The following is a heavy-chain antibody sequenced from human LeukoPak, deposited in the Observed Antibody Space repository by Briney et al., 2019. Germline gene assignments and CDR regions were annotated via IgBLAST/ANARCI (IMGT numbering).Heavy chain of an antibody. CDR2: INPSGGST. J-gene: IGHJ4*02. CDR3: ARDLLARGYSYGFDY. Sequence: ASVKVSCKASGYTFTSYYMHWVRRAPGQGLEWMGIINPSGGSTSYAQKFQGRVTMTSDMSTSTVYMELSSLRSEDTAVYYCARDLLARGYSYGFDYWGQGTLVTVSS. CDR1: GYTFTSYY. D-gene: IGHD5-18*01. V-gene: IGHV1-46*01.